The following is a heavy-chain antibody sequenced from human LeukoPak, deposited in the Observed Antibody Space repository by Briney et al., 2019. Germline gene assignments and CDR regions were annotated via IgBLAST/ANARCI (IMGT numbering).Heavy chain of an antibody. CDR1: GFTFSSYS. CDR3: ARDYDILTGMDV. Sequence: GGSLRLSCAASGFTFSSYSMNWVRQAPGKGLEWDSSISSSSSYIYYADSVKGRFTISRDNAKNSLYLQMNSLRAEDTAVYYCARDYDILTGMDVWGQGTTVTVSS. CDR2: ISSSSSYI. V-gene: IGHV3-21*01. J-gene: IGHJ6*02. D-gene: IGHD3-9*01.